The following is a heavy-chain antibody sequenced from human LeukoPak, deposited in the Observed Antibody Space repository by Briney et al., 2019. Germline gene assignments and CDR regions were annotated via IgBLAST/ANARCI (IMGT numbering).Heavy chain of an antibody. CDR2: IDSGGCST. D-gene: IGHD3-22*01. Sequence: PGGSLRLSCVASEYTFSNYAMSWVRQAPGKGLEWVSSIDSGGCSTYYADSVKGRFTISRDNSKNTLYLQMNSLRAEDTAIYYCASADGSGYRYYWGQGNLVTVSS. CDR1: EYTFSNYA. V-gene: IGHV3-23*01. CDR3: ASADGSGYRYY. J-gene: IGHJ4*02.